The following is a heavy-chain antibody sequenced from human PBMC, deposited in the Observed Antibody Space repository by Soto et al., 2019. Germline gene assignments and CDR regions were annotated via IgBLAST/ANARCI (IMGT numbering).Heavy chain of an antibody. CDR1: GGSISSGGYS. CDR2: IYHSGST. D-gene: IGHD5-18*01. Sequence: SETLSLTCAVSGGSISSGGYSWSWIRQPPGKGLEWIGYIYHSGSTYYNPSLKSRVTISVDRSKNQFSLKLSSVTAADTAVYDCARIDGKRGYRYGSFLDYWVQGTMLTVSS. V-gene: IGHV4-30-2*01. CDR3: ARIDGKRGYRYGSFLDY. J-gene: IGHJ4*02.